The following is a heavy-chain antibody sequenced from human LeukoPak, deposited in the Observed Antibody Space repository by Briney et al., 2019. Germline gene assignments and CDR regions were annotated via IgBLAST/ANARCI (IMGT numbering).Heavy chain of an antibody. D-gene: IGHD3-16*02. CDR2: IWYDGSNK. CDR3: ARRYDYVWGSYHYYYYGMDV. Sequence: GGSLRLSCAASGFTFSSYGMHWVRQAPGKGLEWVAVIWYDGSNKYYADSVKGRFTISRDNSKNTLYLQMNSLRAEDTAVYYCARRYDYVWGSYHYYYYGMDVWGKGTTVTVSS. J-gene: IGHJ6*04. CDR1: GFTFSSYG. V-gene: IGHV3-33*01.